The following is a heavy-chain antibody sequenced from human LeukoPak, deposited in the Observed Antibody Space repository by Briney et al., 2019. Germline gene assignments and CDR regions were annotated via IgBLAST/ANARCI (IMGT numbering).Heavy chain of an antibody. CDR3: ARRLPLAQLLSRTWFDP. J-gene: IGHJ5*02. CDR1: GYTFTSYD. V-gene: IGHV1-8*01. CDR2: MNPNSGNT. Sequence: ASVKVSCKASGYTFTSYDINWVRQATGQGLEWMGWMNPNSGNTGYAQKFQGRVTMTRNTSISTAYMELSSLRSEDTAVYYCARRLPLAQLLSRTWFDPWRQGTLVTVSS. D-gene: IGHD2-2*01.